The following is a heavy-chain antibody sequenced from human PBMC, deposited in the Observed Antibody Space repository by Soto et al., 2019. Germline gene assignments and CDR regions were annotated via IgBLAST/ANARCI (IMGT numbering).Heavy chain of an antibody. D-gene: IGHD5-18*01. Sequence: QVQLVQSGAELKKPGSSVNVSCKASGGTFSNNAIIWVRQAPGQGLEWMGGIITLLGTPRYAQNFQGRLTITADEFSSTASMQLNIMRSEDMAVDDCASQAEPLDTARLKCLAHWGQGSLVTVSS. CDR3: ASQAEPLDTARLKCLAH. J-gene: IGHJ4*02. CDR2: IITLLGTP. V-gene: IGHV1-69*01. CDR1: GGTFSNNA.